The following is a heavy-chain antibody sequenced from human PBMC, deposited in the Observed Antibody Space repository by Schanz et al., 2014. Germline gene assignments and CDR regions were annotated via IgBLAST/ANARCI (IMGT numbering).Heavy chain of an antibody. CDR1: GFTFSSYD. V-gene: IGHV3-33*01. D-gene: IGHD6-13*01. CDR2: LWHDGSKK. Sequence: VQLLESGGGLVQPGGSLRLSCVASGFTFSSYDVFWVRQAPGKGLEWVAILWHDGSKKYYADSVKGRFTVSRDNSKNSLFLQMNSLRVEDTAVYFCVSQTGSPNYWGQGTLVTVSS. J-gene: IGHJ4*02. CDR3: VSQTGSPNY.